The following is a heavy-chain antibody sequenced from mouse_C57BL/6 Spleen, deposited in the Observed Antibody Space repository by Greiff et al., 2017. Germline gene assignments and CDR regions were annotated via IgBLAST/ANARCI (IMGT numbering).Heavy chain of an antibody. CDR2: INPSNGGT. Sequence: VQLQQPGTELVKPGASVKLSCKASGYTFTSYWMHWVKQRPGQGLEWIGNINPSNGGTNYNEKFKSKATLTVDKSSSTAYMQLSSLTSEDSAVYYCARDLSGVLLYYAMDYWGQGTSVTVSS. D-gene: IGHD1-1*01. J-gene: IGHJ4*01. CDR3: ARDLSGVLLYYAMDY. V-gene: IGHV1-53*01. CDR1: GYTFTSYW.